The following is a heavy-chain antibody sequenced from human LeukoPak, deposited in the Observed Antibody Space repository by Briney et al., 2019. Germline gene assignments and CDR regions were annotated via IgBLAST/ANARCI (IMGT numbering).Heavy chain of an antibody. J-gene: IGHJ3*02. CDR2: ISSDSNYI. V-gene: IGHV3-21*01. CDR1: GFTFSSSR. CDR3: ASRYCTSTNCYAFDI. D-gene: IGHD2-2*01. Sequence: GGSYRLYSAAFGFTFSSSRMSWGRQDPGQGVEWSSSISSDSNYIFYADSVQGRFTISRDNAENSLFLQMNSLRAEDTAVYYCASRYCTSTNCYAFDIWGQGTMVTVSA.